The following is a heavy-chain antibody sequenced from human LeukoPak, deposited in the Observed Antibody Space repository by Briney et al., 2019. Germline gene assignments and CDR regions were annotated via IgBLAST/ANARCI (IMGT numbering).Heavy chain of an antibody. CDR3: ARYTSARGFDP. Sequence: SETLSLTRTVSGGSISSSSYYCGWIRQPPGKGLEWIGSIYYSGSTYYNPSLKSRVTISVDTSKNQFSLKLSSVTAADTAVYYCARYTSARGFDPWGQGTLVTVSS. CDR2: IYYSGST. J-gene: IGHJ5*02. CDR1: GGSISSSSYY. V-gene: IGHV4-39*07.